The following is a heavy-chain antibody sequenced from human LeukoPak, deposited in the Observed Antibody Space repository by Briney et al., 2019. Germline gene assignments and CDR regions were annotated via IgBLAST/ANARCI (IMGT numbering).Heavy chain of an antibody. CDR2: ISSSGSTI. Sequence: PGGSLRLSCAASGFTFSSYEMNWVRRAPGKGLEWVSYISSSGSTIYYADSVKGRFTISRDNAKNSLYLQMNSLRAEDTAVYYCARGSVDTAMAGDYWGQGTLVTVSS. CDR3: ARGSVDTAMAGDY. CDR1: GFTFSSYE. V-gene: IGHV3-48*03. D-gene: IGHD5-18*01. J-gene: IGHJ4*02.